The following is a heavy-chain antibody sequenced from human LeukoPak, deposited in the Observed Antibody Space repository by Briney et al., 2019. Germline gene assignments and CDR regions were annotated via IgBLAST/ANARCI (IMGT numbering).Heavy chain of an antibody. Sequence: GGSLRLSCAASGFTFSNYAMSWVRQAPGKGLEWVSAIINSGGSTYYADSVKGRFTISRDNSKNTLYLQMNSLRAEDTAVYYCARTSLDRGHAFDIWGQGTMVTVSS. V-gene: IGHV3-23*01. CDR2: IINSGGST. J-gene: IGHJ3*02. D-gene: IGHD1-14*01. CDR3: ARTSLDRGHAFDI. CDR1: GFTFSNYA.